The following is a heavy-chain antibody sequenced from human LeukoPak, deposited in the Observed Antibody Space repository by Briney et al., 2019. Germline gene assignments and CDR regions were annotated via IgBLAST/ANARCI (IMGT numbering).Heavy chain of an antibody. CDR3: AATLTTVVKNWYFDL. Sequence: PSETLSLTCTVSGGSISSYYWSWIRQPPGRGLEWIGYIYYSGSTNYNPSLKSRVTISVDTSKNQFSLKLSSVTAADTAVYYCAATLTTVVKNWYFDLWGRGTLVTVSS. V-gene: IGHV4-59*08. CDR2: IYYSGST. CDR1: GGSISSYY. D-gene: IGHD4-23*01. J-gene: IGHJ2*01.